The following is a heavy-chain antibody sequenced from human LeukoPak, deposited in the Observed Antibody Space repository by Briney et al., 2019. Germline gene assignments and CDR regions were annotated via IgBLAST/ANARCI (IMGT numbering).Heavy chain of an antibody. CDR1: GFTFSDYY. D-gene: IGHD6-13*01. V-gene: IGHV3-11*01. CDR2: ISSSGSTI. J-gene: IGHJ4*02. Sequence: GGSLRLSCAASGFTFSDYYMSWIRQAPGKGLEWVSYISSSGSTIYYADSVKGRFTISRDNAKNSLYLQMNSLRAEDTAVYYCARVGASSSFAEFFDYWGQGTLVTVSS. CDR3: ARVGASSSFAEFFDY.